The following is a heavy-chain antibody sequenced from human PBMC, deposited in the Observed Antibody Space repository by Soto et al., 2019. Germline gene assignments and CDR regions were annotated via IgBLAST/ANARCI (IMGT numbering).Heavy chain of an antibody. V-gene: IGHV3-33*01. J-gene: IGHJ1*01. CDR1: GFTFSRYD. D-gene: IGHD6-19*01. CDR3: ARGGRGWYTDFQH. CDR2: IWYDGSNK. Sequence: QVRLVESGGGVVQPGRSLRLSCAASGFTFSRYDMHWVRQAPGKGLEWVAVIWYDGSNKYYADSVKGRFTISRDNSKNTLYVQMNSLRVEDTAVYYCARGGRGWYTDFQHWGQGALVTVSS.